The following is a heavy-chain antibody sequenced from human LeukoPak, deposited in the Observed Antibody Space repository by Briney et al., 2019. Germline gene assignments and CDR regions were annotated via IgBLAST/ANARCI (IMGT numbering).Heavy chain of an antibody. D-gene: IGHD2-21*02. CDR3: ARGHIVVVTAQLNWFDP. CDR1: GGSISSGDYY. V-gene: IGHV4-30-4*01. J-gene: IGHJ5*02. Sequence: PSQTLSLTCTVSGGSISSGDYYWSWIRQPPGKGLEWLGYIYYSGSTYYNPSLKSRVTISVDTSKNQFSLKLSSVTAADTAVYYCARGHIVVVTAQLNWFDPWGQGTLVTVSS. CDR2: IYYSGST.